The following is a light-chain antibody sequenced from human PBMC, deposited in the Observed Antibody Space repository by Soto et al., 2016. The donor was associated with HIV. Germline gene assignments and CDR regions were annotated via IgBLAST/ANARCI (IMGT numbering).Light chain of an antibody. V-gene: IGKV1-5*03. J-gene: IGKJ2*01. CDR2: KTS. CDR3: QQFGNKPYT. CDR1: HNVGSW. Sequence: DIQMTQSPSTLSASVGDRVTITCRASHNVGSWLAWYQQKPGKAPKLLIYKTSNLQIGVPSRFSGSGSGTEFTLSINSLQPDDFATYYCQQFGNKPYTFGQGTKLEIK.